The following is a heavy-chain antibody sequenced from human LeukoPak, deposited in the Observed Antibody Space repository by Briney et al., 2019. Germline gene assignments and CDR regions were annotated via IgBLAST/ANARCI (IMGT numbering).Heavy chain of an antibody. J-gene: IGHJ5*02. CDR1: EFTVSVNY. D-gene: IGHD6-13*01. V-gene: IGHV3-30*03. CDR3: ARGSRYISTWSRNHWFDP. CDR2: ISSDGSNK. Sequence: GGSLTLSCAASEFTVSVNYMSCVRQAPGKGLEWVAVISSDGSNKYYTDSVKGRFTISRDNSKNTLYLQMNSLRAEDTAMYYCARGSRYISTWSRNHWFDPWGQGTLVTVSS.